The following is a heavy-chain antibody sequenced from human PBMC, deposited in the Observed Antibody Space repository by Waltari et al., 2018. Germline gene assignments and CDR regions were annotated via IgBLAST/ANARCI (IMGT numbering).Heavy chain of an antibody. CDR2: IKKDVSEK. D-gene: IGHD2-2*01. J-gene: IGHJ5*02. CDR3: ARGCSSTSCSGPEGWFDP. Sequence: EVQLVESGGGLVQPGGSLRLSCAASGFTFSSYWMSWVRQAPGKGLEWVANIKKDVSEKYCVDSVKGRFTISRDNAKNSLYLQMNSLRAEDTAVYYCARGCSSTSCSGPEGWFDPWGQGTLVTVSS. V-gene: IGHV3-7*01. CDR1: GFTFSSYW.